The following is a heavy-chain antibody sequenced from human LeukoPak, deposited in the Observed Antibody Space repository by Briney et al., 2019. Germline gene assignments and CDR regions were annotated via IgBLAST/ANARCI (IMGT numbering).Heavy chain of an antibody. Sequence: GASVKVSCKASGYTFTNYYMHWVRQAPGQGLEWMGIINPSGGSTTYAQKFQGRVTMTRDTSTSTAYMELSSLRSEDTAVYYCARAYSSLPTFDYWGQGTLVTVSS. CDR3: ARAYSSLPTFDY. CDR2: INPSGGST. V-gene: IGHV1-46*01. D-gene: IGHD6-6*01. J-gene: IGHJ4*02. CDR1: GYTFTNYY.